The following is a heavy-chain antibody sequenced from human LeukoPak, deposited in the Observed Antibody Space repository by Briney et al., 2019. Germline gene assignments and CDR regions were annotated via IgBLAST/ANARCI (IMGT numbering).Heavy chain of an antibody. D-gene: IGHD1-26*01. CDR1: GYTLTELS. V-gene: IGHV1-24*01. CDR2: FDPEDGET. J-gene: IGHJ4*02. CDR3: ATDSGSPRRDYFDY. Sequence: GASVKVSCKVSGYTLTELSIHWVRQAPGKGLEWMGGFDPEDGETIYAQKFQGRVTMTEDTSTDTAYMELSSLRSEDTAVYYCATDSGSPRRDYFDYWGQGTLVTVSS.